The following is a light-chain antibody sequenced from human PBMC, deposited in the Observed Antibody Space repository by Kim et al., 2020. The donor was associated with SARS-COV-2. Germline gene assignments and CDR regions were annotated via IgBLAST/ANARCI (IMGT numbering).Light chain of an antibody. J-gene: IGLJ3*02. Sequence: ALGQTVRITCQGDSLRSYYASWYQQKPGQAPVLVIYGKNNRPSWIPERLSGSSSGNTASLTITGAQAEDEADYYCNSRDSSGNHLVFGGGTQLTVL. CDR3: NSRDSSGNHLV. CDR2: GKN. CDR1: SLRSYY. V-gene: IGLV3-19*01.